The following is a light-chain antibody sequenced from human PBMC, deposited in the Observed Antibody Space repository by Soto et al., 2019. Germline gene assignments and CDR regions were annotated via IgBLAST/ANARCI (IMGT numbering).Light chain of an antibody. Sequence: DIQMTQSPSSLSASVGARVTITCRASQAIDKSVAWYQQKPGQVPKLLIYAASTLHSGVPSRFSGSGSGAHFTLTITGLQPEDVATYYCQEHNGDLPVAFGPGTTVDV. V-gene: IGKV1-27*01. J-gene: IGKJ3*01. CDR3: QEHNGDLPVA. CDR1: QAIDKS. CDR2: AAS.